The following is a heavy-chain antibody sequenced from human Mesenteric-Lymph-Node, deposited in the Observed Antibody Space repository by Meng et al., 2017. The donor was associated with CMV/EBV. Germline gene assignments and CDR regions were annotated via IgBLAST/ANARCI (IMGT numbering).Heavy chain of an antibody. J-gene: IGHJ5*02. CDR2: INPDGSVV. Sequence: GESLKISCAASGFTFSSSWMTWVRQTPGKGLEWVANINPDGSVVNYADSVRGRFTISRGNAKNSLYLQMNSLRVEDAAVYYCTTDGGYFRFDIWGQGTLVTVSS. CDR1: GFTFSSSW. V-gene: IGHV3-7*01. D-gene: IGHD3-22*01. CDR3: TTDGGYFRFDI.